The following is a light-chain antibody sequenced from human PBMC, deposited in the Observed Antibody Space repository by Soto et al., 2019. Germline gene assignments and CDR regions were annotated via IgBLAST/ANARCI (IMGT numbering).Light chain of an antibody. CDR1: NSDVGSHNF. V-gene: IGLV2-23*01. Sequence: QSALTQPASLSGSPGQSITISCTGTNSDVGSHNFVSWYQQYPGKAPKLLIYEASKRPSGLSNRFSGSKSGNTASLTISGLQAEDEADYYCCSLTNGATWVFGGGTKPTVL. J-gene: IGLJ3*02. CDR2: EAS. CDR3: CSLTNGATWV.